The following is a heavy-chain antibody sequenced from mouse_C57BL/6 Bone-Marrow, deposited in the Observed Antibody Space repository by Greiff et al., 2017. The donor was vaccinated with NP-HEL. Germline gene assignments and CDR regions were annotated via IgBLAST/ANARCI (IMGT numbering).Heavy chain of an antibody. Sequence: EVKLQESGTVLARPGASVKMSCKTSGYTFTSYWMHWVKQRPGQGLEWIGAIYPGNSDTSYNQKFKGKAKLTAVTSASTAYMELSSLTNEDSAVYYGTRTPKPKTAQATRGTYWGQGTLVTVSA. J-gene: IGHJ3*01. CDR3: TRTPKPKTAQATRGTY. CDR2: IYPGNSDT. D-gene: IGHD3-2*02. CDR1: GYTFTSYW. V-gene: IGHV1-5*01.